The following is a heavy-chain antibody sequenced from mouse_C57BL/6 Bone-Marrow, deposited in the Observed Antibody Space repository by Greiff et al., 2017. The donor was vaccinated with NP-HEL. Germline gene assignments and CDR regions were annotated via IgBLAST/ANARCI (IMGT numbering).Heavy chain of an antibody. CDR3: ARYGGGCWLSCAMDY. CDR1: GYTFTDYY. V-gene: IGHV1-76*01. D-gene: IGHD1-1*02. CDR2: IYPGSGNT. Sequence: VKLQESGAELVRPGASVKLSCKASGYTFTDYYINWVKQRPGQGLEWIARIYPGSGNTYYNEKFKGKATLTAEKSSSTAYMQLSSLTSEDSAVYFCARYGGGCWLSCAMDYWGQGTSVTVSS. J-gene: IGHJ4*01.